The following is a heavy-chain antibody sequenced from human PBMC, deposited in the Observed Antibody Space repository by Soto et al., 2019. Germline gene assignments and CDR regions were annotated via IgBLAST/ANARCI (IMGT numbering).Heavy chain of an antibody. CDR3: ASVGMTDDAFDI. D-gene: IGHD2-21*02. Sequence: GGSLRLSCAASGFTFSSYSMNWVRQAPGKGQEKVSSISSNSSYIYYADSVKGRFTISRDNAKNSLYLQMNSLRAEDTAVYYCASVGMTDDAFDIWGQGTMVTVSS. CDR1: GFTFSSYS. J-gene: IGHJ3*02. CDR2: ISSNSSYI. V-gene: IGHV3-21*01.